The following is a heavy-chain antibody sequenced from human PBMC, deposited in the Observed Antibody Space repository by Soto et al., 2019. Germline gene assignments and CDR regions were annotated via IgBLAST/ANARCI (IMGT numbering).Heavy chain of an antibody. V-gene: IGHV1-46*01. J-gene: IGHJ4*02. CDR2: ISPASGST. D-gene: IGHD6-13*01. Sequence: QVQLVQSGAEVKKPGASVKLSCRTSGYTFTHYYIHWVRQAPGQGLEWLAIISPASGSTNYAQDFQCRVTLTMDTSTTTVYMELSGLRAEDTAIFYCARDLAAGDHWGQGTLVTVSS. CDR1: GYTFTHYY. CDR3: ARDLAAGDH.